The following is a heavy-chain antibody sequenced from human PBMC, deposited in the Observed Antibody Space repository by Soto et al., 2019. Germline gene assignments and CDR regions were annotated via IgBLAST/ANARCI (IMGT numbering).Heavy chain of an antibody. CDR3: TTGGDHFPIGYYYYYYMDV. V-gene: IGHV3-15*01. J-gene: IGHJ6*03. CDR2: IKSKTDGGTT. CDR1: GFTFSNAW. Sequence: EVQLVESGGGLVKPGGSLRLSCAASGFTFSNAWMSWVRQAPGKGLEWVGRIKSKTDGGTTDYAAPVKGRFTISRDDSKHTLYLQMNSLKTEDTAVYYCTTGGDHFPIGYYYYYYMDVWGKGTTVTVSS. D-gene: IGHD2-21*02.